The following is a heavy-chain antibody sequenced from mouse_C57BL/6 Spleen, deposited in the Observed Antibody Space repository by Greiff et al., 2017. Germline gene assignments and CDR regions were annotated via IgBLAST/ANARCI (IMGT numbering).Heavy chain of an antibody. J-gene: IGHJ1*03. V-gene: IGHV1-74*01. D-gene: IGHD1-1*01. CDR2: IHPSDSDT. CDR1: GYTFTSYW. CDR3: AITSYYGSSFPYWYFEV. Sequence: QVQLKQPGAELVKPGASVKVSCKASGYTFTSYWMHWVKQRPGQGLEWIGRIHPSDSDTNYNQKFKGKATLTVDKSSSTAYMQLSSLTSEDSAVYYCAITSYYGSSFPYWYFEVWGTGTTVTVSS.